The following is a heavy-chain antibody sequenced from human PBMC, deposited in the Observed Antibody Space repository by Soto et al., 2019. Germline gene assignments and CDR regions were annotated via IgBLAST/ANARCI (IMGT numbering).Heavy chain of an antibody. CDR2: IDSDGSST. J-gene: IGHJ5*02. Sequence: PGGAQRRSCAACGFKVSDYWRNWVRQTPGKGLVWVSRIDSDGSSTSYADSVKGRFTISRDNAKNTLYLQMNSLRAEDTAVYYCAKSNWFDPWGQGSLVTVSS. CDR1: GFKVSDYW. V-gene: IGHV3-74*01. CDR3: AKSNWFDP.